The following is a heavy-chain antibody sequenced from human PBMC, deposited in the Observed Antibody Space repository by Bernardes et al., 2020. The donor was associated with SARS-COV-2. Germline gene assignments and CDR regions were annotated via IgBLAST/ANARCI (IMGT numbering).Heavy chain of an antibody. CDR1: GGSISSSSYY. Sequence: SKTLSLTCTVSGGSISSSSYYWGWIRQPPGKGLEWIGSIYYSGSTYYNPSLKSRVTISSDTSRNQFSLKLTSVTAADTAVYYCAKILFYDDSAYFVGAFDMWGQGTMVTVSS. V-gene: IGHV4-39*07. CDR2: IYYSGST. D-gene: IGHD3-22*01. J-gene: IGHJ3*02. CDR3: AKILFYDDSAYFVGAFDM.